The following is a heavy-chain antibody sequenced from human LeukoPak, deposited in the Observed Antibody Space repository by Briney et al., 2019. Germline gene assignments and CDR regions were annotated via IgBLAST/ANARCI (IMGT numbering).Heavy chain of an antibody. V-gene: IGHV4-59*01. CDR2: IYYSGST. D-gene: IGHD3-10*01. J-gene: IGHJ4*02. CDR3: ARNSRRLWFGELLPYYFDY. Sequence: PSETLSLTCTVSGGSISSYYWSWIRQPPGKGLEWIGYIYYSGSTNYNPSLKSRVTISVDTSKNQFSLKLSSVTAADTAVYYCARNSRRLWFGELLPYYFDYWGQGTLVTVSS. CDR1: GGSISSYY.